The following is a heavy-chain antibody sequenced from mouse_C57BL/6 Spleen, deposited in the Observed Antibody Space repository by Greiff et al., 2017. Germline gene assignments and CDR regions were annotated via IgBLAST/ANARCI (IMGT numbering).Heavy chain of an antibody. V-gene: IGHV14-2*01. D-gene: IGHD2-5*01. CDR2: IYPEDGET. CDR1: GFNITDYY. J-gene: IGHJ3*01. CDR3: ARMAYYSNHPLAY. Sequence: EVQLQPSGAELVKPGASVKLSCTASGFNITDYYMHWVKQRTEQGLEWIGRIYPEDGETTYAPKFQGKATITADTSSSTAYLQLSSLTSEDTAVYYCARMAYYSNHPLAYWGQGTQVNVS.